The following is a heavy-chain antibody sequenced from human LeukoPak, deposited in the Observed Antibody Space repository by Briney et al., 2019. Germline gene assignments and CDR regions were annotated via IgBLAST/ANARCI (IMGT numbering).Heavy chain of an antibody. J-gene: IGHJ6*02. V-gene: IGHV3-9*01. Sequence: GGSLRHSCAASGYTFDDYAMHWVRQAPGKGLEWVSGISWNSGSIGYADSVKGRFTISRDNAKNSLYLQMNSLRAEDTALYYCAKSIGSTSCYFGMDVWGQGTTVTVSS. CDR3: AKSIGSTSCYFGMDV. CDR2: ISWNSGSI. CDR1: GYTFDDYA. D-gene: IGHD2-2*01.